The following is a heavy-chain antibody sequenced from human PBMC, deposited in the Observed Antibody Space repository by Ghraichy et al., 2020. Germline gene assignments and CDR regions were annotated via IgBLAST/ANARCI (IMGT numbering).Heavy chain of an antibody. V-gene: IGHV3-48*02. CDR1: GFTFSSYS. Sequence: GGSLRLSCAASGFTFSSYSMNWVRQAPGKGLEWVSYIGGTTSTIYYADSVKGRFTISRDNAKNSLYLQMNSLRDEDTAVYYCARDFVLAGTLWHWGQGTLVTVSS. CDR2: IGGTTSTI. CDR3: ARDFVLAGTLWH. D-gene: IGHD1-1*01. J-gene: IGHJ4*02.